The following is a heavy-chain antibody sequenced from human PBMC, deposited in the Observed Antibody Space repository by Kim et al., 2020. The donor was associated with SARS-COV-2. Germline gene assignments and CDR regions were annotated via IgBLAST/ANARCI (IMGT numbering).Heavy chain of an antibody. Sequence: SVKGRFTISRDNSKNTLYLQMNSLRAEDTAVYYCARTYCTNGVCMPGGDYWGQGTLVTVSS. V-gene: IGHV3-30*01. D-gene: IGHD2-8*01. CDR3: ARTYCTNGVCMPGGDY. J-gene: IGHJ4*02.